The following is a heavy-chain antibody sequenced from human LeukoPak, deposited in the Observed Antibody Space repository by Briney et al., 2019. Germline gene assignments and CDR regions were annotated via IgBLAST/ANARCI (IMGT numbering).Heavy chain of an antibody. V-gene: IGHV3-30*18. D-gene: IGHD3-22*01. CDR2: ISYDGSNK. CDR1: GFTFSSYG. Sequence: GGSLRLSCAASGFTFSSYGMHWVRQAPGKGLEWVAVISYDGSNKYYADSVKGRFTISRDNSKNTLYLQMNSLRAEDTAVYYCAKDKEHFTMIVVVIGLDYWGQGTLVTVSS. CDR3: AKDKEHFTMIVVVIGLDY. J-gene: IGHJ4*02.